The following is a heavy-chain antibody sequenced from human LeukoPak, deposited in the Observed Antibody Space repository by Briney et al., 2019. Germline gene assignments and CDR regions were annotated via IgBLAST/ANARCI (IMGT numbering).Heavy chain of an antibody. CDR2: INSDGSST. CDR1: GFTFSSYW. D-gene: IGHD1-26*01. CDR3: ARIVGATTGYDY. Sequence: GGSLRLSCAASGFTFSSYWMHWVRQAPGKGLVWVSRINSDGSSTSYADSVRGRFSISRDNAKNTLYLQMNSLRAEDTAVYYCARIVGATTGYDYWGQGTLVTVSS. V-gene: IGHV3-74*01. J-gene: IGHJ4*02.